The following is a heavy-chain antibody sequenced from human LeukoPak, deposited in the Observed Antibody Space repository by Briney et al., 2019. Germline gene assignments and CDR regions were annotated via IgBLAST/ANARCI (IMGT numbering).Heavy chain of an antibody. CDR1: GFIVSSNY. CDR2: IYSGGTT. J-gene: IGHJ6*02. CDR3: ARDGDYCSGGSCYSRRDYYYGMDV. D-gene: IGHD2-15*01. Sequence: GGSLRLSCAASGFIVSSNYMNWVRQAPGKGLEWVSVIYSGGTTYYADSVKGRFTITRDNSKNTLYLQMNSLRAEDTGVYYCARDGDYCSGGSCYSRRDYYYGMDVWGQGTTVTVSS. V-gene: IGHV3-66*01.